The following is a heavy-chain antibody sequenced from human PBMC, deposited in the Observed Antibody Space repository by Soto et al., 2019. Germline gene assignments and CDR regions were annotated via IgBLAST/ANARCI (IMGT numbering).Heavy chain of an antibody. CDR1: GFTSSNYW. CDR3: ARDHHRYSGYDYVDY. D-gene: IGHD5-12*01. J-gene: IGHJ4*02. CDR2: IKSDGSST. V-gene: IGHV3-74*01. Sequence: GGSLRLSCAASGFTSSNYWMHWVRQAPGKGLVWVSRIKSDGSSTSYADSVKGRFTISRDNAKNTLDLQMHGLRAEDTAVYYCARDHHRYSGYDYVDYWGQGTLVTVSS.